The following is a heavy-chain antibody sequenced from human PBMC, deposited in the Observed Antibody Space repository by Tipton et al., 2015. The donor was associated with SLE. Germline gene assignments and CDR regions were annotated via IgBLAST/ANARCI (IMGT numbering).Heavy chain of an antibody. CDR3: ARGGRRELLFFDY. Sequence: LRLSCTVSGGSISSYYWSWIRQPAGKGLEWIGRTYTSGSTNYNPSLKSRVTMSVDTSKNQFSLKLSSVTAADTAVYYCARGGRRELLFFDYWGQGTLVTVSS. CDR1: GGSISSYY. CDR2: TYTSGST. D-gene: IGHD1-26*01. J-gene: IGHJ4*02. V-gene: IGHV4-4*07.